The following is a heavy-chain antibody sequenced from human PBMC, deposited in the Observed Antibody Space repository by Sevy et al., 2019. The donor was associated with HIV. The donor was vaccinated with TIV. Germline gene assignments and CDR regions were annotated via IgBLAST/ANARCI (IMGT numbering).Heavy chain of an antibody. CDR2: ISYSGRT. J-gene: IGHJ3*01. D-gene: IGHD1-26*01. CDR1: GGSISSLNYY. CDR3: ARANAYLTSDAFDL. V-gene: IGHV4-31*03. Sequence: SETLSLTCTVSGGSISSLNYYWSWIRQHPGKGLEWSWYISYSGRTSYNPSLKSRLTISLDTSKNQFSLRLSSVTAADTALFYCARANAYLTSDAFDLWGQGTMVTVSS.